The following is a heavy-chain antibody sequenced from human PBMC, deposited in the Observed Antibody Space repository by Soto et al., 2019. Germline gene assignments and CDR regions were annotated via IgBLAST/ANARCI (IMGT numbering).Heavy chain of an antibody. V-gene: IGHV3-53*01. CDR3: AKRRGAGGHFDY. CDR2: VSIGGST. J-gene: IGHJ4*02. Sequence: EVQLVESGGGLIQPGGSLRLSCAVSGFTVSNNYMSWVRQAPGKGLEWVAVVSIGGSTHYADSVRGRFTISRDNSKNTLSLQMNSLTAEDTAVYFCAKRRGAGGHFDYWGQGALVTVSS. CDR1: GFTVSNNY. D-gene: IGHD2-15*01.